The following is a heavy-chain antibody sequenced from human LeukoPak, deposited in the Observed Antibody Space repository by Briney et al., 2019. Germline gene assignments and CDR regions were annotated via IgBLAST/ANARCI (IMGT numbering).Heavy chain of an antibody. Sequence: GGSLRLSCAASGFTFSSYAMSWVRQAPGKGLEWVSTISGSGRSTYYADSVKDRFTFSRDNSKNTLYLQMNSLRAEDTAVYYCAKREPDYYYFYLDVWGKGTAVTVSS. D-gene: IGHD1-14*01. J-gene: IGHJ6*03. CDR3: AKREPDYYYFYLDV. CDR2: ISGSGRST. V-gene: IGHV3-23*01. CDR1: GFTFSSYA.